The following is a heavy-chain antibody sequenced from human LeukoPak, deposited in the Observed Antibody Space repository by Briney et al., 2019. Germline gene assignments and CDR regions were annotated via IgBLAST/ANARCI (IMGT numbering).Heavy chain of an antibody. CDR1: GGSISSGSYY. Sequence: PSQTLSLTCTVAGGSISSGSYYWSWIRQPPGKRLEWIGYIYYSGSTNYNPSLKSRVTISVDTSKNQFSLKLTSVTAADTAVYYCARGPNYASGSYDNEVFVYWGQGTLVTVSS. V-gene: IGHV4-61*01. CDR3: ARGPNYASGSYDNEVFVY. CDR2: IYYSGST. D-gene: IGHD3-10*01. J-gene: IGHJ4*02.